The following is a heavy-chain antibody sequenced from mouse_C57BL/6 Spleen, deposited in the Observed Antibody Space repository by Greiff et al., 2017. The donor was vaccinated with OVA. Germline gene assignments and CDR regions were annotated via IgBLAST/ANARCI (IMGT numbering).Heavy chain of an antibody. V-gene: IGHV6-3*01. CDR1: GFTFSNYW. J-gene: IGHJ1*03. CDR3: TVYGSRNWYFDV. D-gene: IGHD1-1*01. CDR2: IRLKSDNYAT. Sequence: EVQGVESGGGLVQPGGSMKLSCVASGFTFSNYWMNWVRQSPEKGLEWVAQIRLKSDNYATHYAESVKGRFTISRDDSKSSVYLQMNNLRAEDTGIYYCTVYGSRNWYFDVWGTGTTVTVSS.